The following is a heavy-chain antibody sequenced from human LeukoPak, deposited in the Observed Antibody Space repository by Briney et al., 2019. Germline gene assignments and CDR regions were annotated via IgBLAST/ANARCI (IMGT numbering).Heavy chain of an antibody. V-gene: IGHV1-46*01. CDR3: ARWDENIYGQPQGGSLDY. CDR1: GNTFTSYY. D-gene: IGHD5-18*01. J-gene: IGHJ4*02. Sequence: ASVKVSCKASGNTFTSYYIHWVRQAPGQGLEWMGIISPSGGSTSYAQTFEGRVTMTRDTSTSTVYMELNSLRSEDTAVYYCARWDENIYGQPQGGSLDYWGQGTLVTVSS. CDR2: ISPSGGST.